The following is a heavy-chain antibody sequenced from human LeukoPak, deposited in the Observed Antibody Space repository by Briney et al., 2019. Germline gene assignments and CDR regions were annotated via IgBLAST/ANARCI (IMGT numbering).Heavy chain of an antibody. CDR3: AREMDYYDSSGYGN. J-gene: IGHJ4*02. CDR2: INPNSGGT. Sequence: GSVKVPCKASGYTFTGYYMHWVRQAPGQGLEWMGWINPNSGGTNYAQKFQGRVTMTRDTSISTAYMELSRLRSDDTAVYYCAREMDYYDSSGYGNWGQGTLVTVSS. CDR1: GYTFTGYY. D-gene: IGHD3-22*01. V-gene: IGHV1-2*02.